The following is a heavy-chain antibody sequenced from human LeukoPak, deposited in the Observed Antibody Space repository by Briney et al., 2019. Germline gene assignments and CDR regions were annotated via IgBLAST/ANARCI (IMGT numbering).Heavy chain of an antibody. V-gene: IGHV1-8*01. CDR2: MNPNSGNT. Sequence: ASVKVSCKASGYTFTSYDINWVRQATGRGLEWMGWMNPNSGNTGHAQKFQGRVTMTRNTSISTAYMELSSLRSEDTAVYYCARGLGYSGYDWDEDYWGQGTLVTVSS. J-gene: IGHJ4*02. CDR1: GYTFTSYD. CDR3: ARGLGYSGYDWDEDY. D-gene: IGHD5-12*01.